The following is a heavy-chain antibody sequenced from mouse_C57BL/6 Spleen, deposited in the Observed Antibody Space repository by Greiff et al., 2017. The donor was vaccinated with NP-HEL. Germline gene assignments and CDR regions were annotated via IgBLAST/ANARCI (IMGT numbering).Heavy chain of an antibody. CDR2: IYPGDGDT. V-gene: IGHV1-80*01. J-gene: IGHJ4*01. CDR3: ARWGDRYAMDY. Sequence: VQLQQSGAELVKPGASVKISCKASGYAFSSYWMNWVKQRPGKGLEWIGQIYPGDGDTNYNGKFKGKATLTADKSSSTAYMQLSSLTSEDSAVYFCARWGDRYAMDYWGQGTSVTVSS. CDR1: GYAFSSYW.